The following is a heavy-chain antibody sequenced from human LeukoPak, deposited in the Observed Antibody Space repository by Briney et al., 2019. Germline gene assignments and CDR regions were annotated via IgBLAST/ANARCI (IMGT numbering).Heavy chain of an antibody. CDR3: AASIAVARRGLYY. D-gene: IGHD6-19*01. V-gene: IGHV4-59*01. CDR1: GGSFSGFY. CDR2: IYYNGTT. Sequence: PSETLSLTCAVYGGSFSGFYWTWIRQPPGKGLEWIGYIYYNGTTNYNPSLKSRVTISVDTSKNQFSLKLRSVTAADTAVYYCAASIAVARRGLYYWGQGTLVTVSS. J-gene: IGHJ4*02.